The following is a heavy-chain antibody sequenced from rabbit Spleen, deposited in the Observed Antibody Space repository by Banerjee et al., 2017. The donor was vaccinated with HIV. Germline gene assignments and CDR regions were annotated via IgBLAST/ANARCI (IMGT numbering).Heavy chain of an antibody. CDR3: ARDLAGVIGWNFSL. CDR1: GLDISAYS. V-gene: IGHV1S45*01. CDR2: IGTGVSGSP. Sequence: QEQLKESGGGLVTPGGSLTLTCTVSGLDISAYSVSWVRQAPGKGLEWIACIGTGVSGSPYYATWANGRFSISRTSSTTVTLQMTSLTAADTATYFCARDLAGVIGWNFSLWGQGTLVTVS. J-gene: IGHJ4*01. D-gene: IGHD4-1*01.